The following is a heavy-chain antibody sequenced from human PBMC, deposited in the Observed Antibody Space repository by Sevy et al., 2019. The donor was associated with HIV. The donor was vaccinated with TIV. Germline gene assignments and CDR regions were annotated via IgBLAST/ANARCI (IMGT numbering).Heavy chain of an antibody. Sequence: GGSLRLSCAASGFTFNMYWMTWVRQAPGKGLEWVANIKEDGSERNYLDSVKGRFTISRDNAKESLYLQINSLRAEDMALYYCAIDCSGGSCYSLLPHYYYGMDVWGQGTTVTVSS. V-gene: IGHV3-7*01. CDR2: IKEDGSER. J-gene: IGHJ6*02. CDR1: GFTFNMYW. CDR3: AIDCSGGSCYSLLPHYYYGMDV. D-gene: IGHD2-15*01.